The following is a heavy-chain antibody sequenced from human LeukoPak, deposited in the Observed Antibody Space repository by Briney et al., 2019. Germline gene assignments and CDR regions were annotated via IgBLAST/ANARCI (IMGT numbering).Heavy chain of an antibody. J-gene: IGHJ4*02. D-gene: IGHD3-22*01. Sequence: GGSLRLSCAASGFTFSSYAMSWVRQAPGKGLEWVSAISGSGGSTYYADSVKGRFTISRDNSKNTLYLQMNSLRAEDTAVYYCAEMMDSSGYRNFDYWGQGTLVTVSS. CDR1: GFTFSSYA. CDR3: AEMMDSSGYRNFDY. CDR2: ISGSGGST. V-gene: IGHV3-23*01.